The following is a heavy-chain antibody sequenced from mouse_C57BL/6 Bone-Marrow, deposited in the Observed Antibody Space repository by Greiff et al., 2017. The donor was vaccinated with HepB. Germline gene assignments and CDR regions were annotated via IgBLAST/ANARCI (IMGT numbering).Heavy chain of an antibody. CDR3: ARVWLLPDYAMDY. J-gene: IGHJ4*01. CDR1: GYTFTSYW. V-gene: IGHV1-55*01. Sequence: VQLQQPGAELVKPGASVKMSCKASGYTFTSYWITWVKQRPGQGLEWIGDIYPGSGSTNYNEKFKSKATLTVDTSSSTAYMQLSSLTSEDSAVYYCARVWLLPDYAMDYWGQGTAVTVSS. D-gene: IGHD2-3*01. CDR2: IYPGSGST.